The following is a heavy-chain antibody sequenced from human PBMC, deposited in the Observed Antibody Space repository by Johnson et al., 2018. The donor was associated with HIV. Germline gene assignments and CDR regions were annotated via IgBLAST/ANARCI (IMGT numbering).Heavy chain of an antibody. CDR3: ARALGRDGYRNDAFDI. D-gene: IGHD5-24*01. V-gene: IGHV3-30*03. CDR1: GFTFSSYG. J-gene: IGHJ3*02. CDR2: ISYNGSNK. Sequence: QMQLVESGGGVVQPGRSLRLSCAASGFTFSSYGMHWVRQAPGKGLEWVAVISYNGSNKYYAESVKGRVTISRDNAKNSLYLQMNSRRAEDTAVYYCARALGRDGYRNDAFDIWGQGTMLTVSS.